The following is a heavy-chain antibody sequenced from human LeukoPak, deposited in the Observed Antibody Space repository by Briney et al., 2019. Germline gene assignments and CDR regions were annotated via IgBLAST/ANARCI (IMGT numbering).Heavy chain of an antibody. CDR3: AKARTTVTTGDAFDI. V-gene: IGHV4-31*03. Sequence: SQTLSLTCTVSGGSISSGGYYCSWIRQHPGKGLEWIGYIYYSGSTYYNPSLKSRVTISVDTSKNQFSLKLSSVTAADTAVYYCAKARTTVTTGDAFDIWGQGTMVTVSS. D-gene: IGHD4-17*01. CDR2: IYYSGST. CDR1: GGSISSGGYY. J-gene: IGHJ3*02.